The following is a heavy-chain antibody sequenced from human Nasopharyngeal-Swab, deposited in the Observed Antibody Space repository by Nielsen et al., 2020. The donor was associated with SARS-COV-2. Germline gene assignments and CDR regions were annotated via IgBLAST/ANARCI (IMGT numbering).Heavy chain of an antibody. Sequence: GESLKISCAASGFPFSDYSMNWVRQAPGKGLEWVSYISNGGSIIYYADSLKGRFTISRDNAGTSLSLQMNSLRAEDTAVYYCARFSNKGNRYWFFDLWGRGTLVTVSS. CDR3: ARFSNKGNRYWFFDL. CDR1: GFPFSDYS. J-gene: IGHJ2*01. D-gene: IGHD1-14*01. V-gene: IGHV3-48*04. CDR2: ISNGGSII.